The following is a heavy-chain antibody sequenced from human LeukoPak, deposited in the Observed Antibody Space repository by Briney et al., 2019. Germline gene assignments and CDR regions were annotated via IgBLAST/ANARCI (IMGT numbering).Heavy chain of an antibody. Sequence: GGSLRLSCAASGFTFSSYSMNWVRQAPGKGLEWVSYISSSSSTIYYADSVKGRFTISRDNAKNSLYLQMNSLRAEDTAVYYCARGISGIAAPYSWGYWGQGTLVTVSS. J-gene: IGHJ4*02. D-gene: IGHD6-6*01. V-gene: IGHV3-48*01. CDR1: GFTFSSYS. CDR2: ISSSSSTI. CDR3: ARGISGIAAPYSWGY.